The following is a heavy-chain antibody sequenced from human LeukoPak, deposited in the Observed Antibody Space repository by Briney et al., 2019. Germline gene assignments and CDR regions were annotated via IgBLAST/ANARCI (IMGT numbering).Heavy chain of an antibody. CDR3: ASFYDSTGRDY. J-gene: IGHJ4*02. Sequence: GGSLRLSCAASGFTFSLYEMNWVRQAPGKGLEWVSQISSSGRTKYYADSVEGRFTISRDNAKNSLYLQMSSLRAEDTAVYYCASFYDSTGRDYWGQGTLVTVSS. V-gene: IGHV3-48*03. CDR2: ISSSGRTK. D-gene: IGHD3-22*01. CDR1: GFTFSLYE.